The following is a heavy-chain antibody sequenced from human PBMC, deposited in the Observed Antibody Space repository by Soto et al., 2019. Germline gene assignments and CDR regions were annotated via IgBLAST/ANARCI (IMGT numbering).Heavy chain of an antibody. CDR2: INGYNGNT. Sequence: QVQLVQSGAEVKKPGASVKVSCKASGYTFSTYGISWVRQAPGQGLEWMGWINGYNGNTNYAPKLQGRITMTTDTTTTPAYMELRSLTSEDTAVYYCARLGDVPYYYYGMDAWGQGTTFTVSS. D-gene: IGHD6-13*01. V-gene: IGHV1-18*01. J-gene: IGHJ6*02. CDR3: ARLGDVPYYYYGMDA. CDR1: GYTFSTYG.